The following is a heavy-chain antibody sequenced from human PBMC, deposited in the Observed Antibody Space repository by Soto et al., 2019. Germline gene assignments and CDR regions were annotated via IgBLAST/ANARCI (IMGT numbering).Heavy chain of an antibody. J-gene: IGHJ5*02. V-gene: IGHV1-69*13. CDR2: IMPIFGTA. D-gene: IGHD2-2*01. CDR1: GGAFSSYA. CDR3: ARSEAYCSSNSCYYNWFDP. Sequence: GASVKVSCRASGGAFSSYAIRWVRQAPGQGLEWMGGIMPIFGTANYAQKFQGRVTITADESTSTAYMELSSLRSEDTAVYYCARSEAYCSSNSCYYNWFDPWGQGTLVTVSS.